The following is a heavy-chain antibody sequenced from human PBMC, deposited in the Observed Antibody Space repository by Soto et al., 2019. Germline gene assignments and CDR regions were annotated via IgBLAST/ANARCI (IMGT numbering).Heavy chain of an antibody. Sequence: ASVKVSCKASGYTFTGYYMHWVRQAPGQGLEWMGWINPNSGGTNYAQKFQGWVTMTRDTSISTAYMELSRLRSDDTAVYYCARDRSSSWYDYYYGMEVWGQGTTVTVSS. V-gene: IGHV1-2*04. CDR1: GYTFTGYY. CDR2: INPNSGGT. D-gene: IGHD6-13*01. CDR3: ARDRSSSWYDYYYGMEV. J-gene: IGHJ6*02.